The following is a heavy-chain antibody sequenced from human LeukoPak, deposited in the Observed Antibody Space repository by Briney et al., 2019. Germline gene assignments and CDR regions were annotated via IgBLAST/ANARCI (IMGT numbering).Heavy chain of an antibody. J-gene: IGHJ4*02. CDR2: IRSDGTST. D-gene: IGHD1-7*01. CDR1: GFSISTYW. V-gene: IGHV3-74*01. Sequence: PGGSLRLSCEASGFSISTYWIHWVRQAPGEGPIWVSLIRSDGTSTSYADSVKGRFTISRDNAKNTVYLQMNSLRAEDTAVYYCARDLGSGTPLDCRGQGTLVTVSS. CDR3: ARDLGSGTPLDC.